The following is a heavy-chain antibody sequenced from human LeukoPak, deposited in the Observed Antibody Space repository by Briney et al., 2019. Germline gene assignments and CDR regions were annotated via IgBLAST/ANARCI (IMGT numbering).Heavy chain of an antibody. Sequence: SETLSLTCTVSGGSISSYYWSWIRQPPGVGLEWIGYIYYSGSTNYNPSLKSRVTISVDTSKNQFSLKLSSVTAADTAVYYCARRAYGVFDYWGQGTLVTVSS. J-gene: IGHJ4*02. CDR3: ARRAYGVFDY. CDR2: IYYSGST. D-gene: IGHD3-16*01. CDR1: GGSISSYY. V-gene: IGHV4-59*08.